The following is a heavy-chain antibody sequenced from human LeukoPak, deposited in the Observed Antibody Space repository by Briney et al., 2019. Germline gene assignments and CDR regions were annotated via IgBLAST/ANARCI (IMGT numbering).Heavy chain of an antibody. V-gene: IGHV1-18*01. D-gene: IGHD1-1*01. CDR2: ISAYNANT. Sequence: ASVKVSCKASGYTFNRYGISGVRQAPGQGLEWMGWISAYNANTNYAQKLQGRVTMTTDTSTSTAHMELRSLRSDDTAVYYCTRFTSLDVYAFDIWGQGTMVTVSS. J-gene: IGHJ3*02. CDR1: GYTFNRYG. CDR3: TRFTSLDVYAFDI.